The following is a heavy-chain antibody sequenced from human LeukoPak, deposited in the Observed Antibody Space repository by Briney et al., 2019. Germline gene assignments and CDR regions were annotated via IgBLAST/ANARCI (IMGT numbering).Heavy chain of an antibody. CDR2: ISSSSSHI. CDR1: GFTFSSYS. Sequence: GGSLRLSCAASGFTFSSYSMNWVRQAPGKRLEWVSSISSSSSHIYYADSVKGRFTISRDNAKNSLYLQMNSLRAEDTAVYYCAREAFDIWGQGTMVTVSS. CDR3: AREAFDI. J-gene: IGHJ3*02. V-gene: IGHV3-21*01.